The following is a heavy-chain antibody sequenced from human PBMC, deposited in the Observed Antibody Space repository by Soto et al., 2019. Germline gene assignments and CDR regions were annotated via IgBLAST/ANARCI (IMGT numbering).Heavy chain of an antibody. J-gene: IGHJ4*02. V-gene: IGHV3-23*01. CDR3: ARPGSASYYDY. D-gene: IGHD6-19*01. CDR2: ISGSGGST. CDR1: GFTFSSYA. Sequence: EVQLLESGGGLVQPGGSLRLSCAASGFTFSSYAMRWVRQAPVKGLEWVSAISGSGGSTYYADSVKGRFTISRDNSKNTLDLQMNSLRAEGRAVYCCARPGSASYYDYWGQGTLVTVSS.